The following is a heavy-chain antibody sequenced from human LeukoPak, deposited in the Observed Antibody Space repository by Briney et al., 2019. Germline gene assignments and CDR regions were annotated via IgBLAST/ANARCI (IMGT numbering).Heavy chain of an antibody. Sequence: GGSLRLSCAASGFTFSNAWMTWVRQAPGKGLEWVSTISDSGSTFYADSVKGRFTISRDNSKNTLFLQMNGLRADDTAVYYCAKDWPSEWQQLPDYDAVDVWGQGTMVTVSS. V-gene: IGHV3-23*01. CDR3: AKDWPSEWQQLPDYDAVDV. D-gene: IGHD6-13*01. CDR2: ISDSGST. J-gene: IGHJ3*01. CDR1: GFTFSNAW.